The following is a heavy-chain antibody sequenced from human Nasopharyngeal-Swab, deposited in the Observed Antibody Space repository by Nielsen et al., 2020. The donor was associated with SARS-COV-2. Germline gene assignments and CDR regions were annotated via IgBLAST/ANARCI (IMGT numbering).Heavy chain of an antibody. J-gene: IGHJ6*03. D-gene: IGHD3-10*01. CDR2: ISAYNGNT. CDR3: ARAVSWFGELSHYYYMDV. CDR1: GYTFTSYG. V-gene: IGHV1-18*01. Sequence: ASVKVSCNASGYTFTSYGISWVRQAPGQGLEWIGWISAYNGNTNYAQKLQGRVTMTTDTSTSTAYMELRSLRSDDTAVYYCARAVSWFGELSHYYYMDVWGKGTTVTVSS.